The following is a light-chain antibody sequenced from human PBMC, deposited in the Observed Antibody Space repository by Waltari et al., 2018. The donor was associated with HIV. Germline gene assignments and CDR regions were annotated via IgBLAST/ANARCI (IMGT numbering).Light chain of an antibody. CDR2: DVS. V-gene: IGLV2-14*03. CDR1: SSDVGGYDY. J-gene: IGLJ2*01. Sequence: QSALTQPASVSGSPGQSITISCTGTSSDVGGYDYVSWYQQHPGKAPKLMIFDVSNRPSGVSRRLSGSKSRNTASLTISGLQAEDEADYDCSSYTSSSALDVVVGGGTKLTVL. CDR3: SSYTSSSALDVV.